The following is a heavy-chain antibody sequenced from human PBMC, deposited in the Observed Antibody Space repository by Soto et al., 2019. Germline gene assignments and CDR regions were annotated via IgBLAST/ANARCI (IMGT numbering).Heavy chain of an antibody. D-gene: IGHD2-15*01. CDR2: ISAYTGNT. Sequence: QVQLVQSGAAVKKPGAPVKVSCKASGYIFTSYGISWVRQAPGQGLEWLGWISAYTGNTKYTEKVQGRVSLTIDTSTRTAYMELRSLRSDDTAVYYCARDHEEGGSGDNWGQGTLVTVSS. J-gene: IGHJ4*02. CDR3: ARDHEEGGSGDN. V-gene: IGHV1-18*01. CDR1: GYIFTSYG.